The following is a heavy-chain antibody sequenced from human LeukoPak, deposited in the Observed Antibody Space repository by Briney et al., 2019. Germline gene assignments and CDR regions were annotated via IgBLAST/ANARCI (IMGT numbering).Heavy chain of an antibody. J-gene: IGHJ3*02. Sequence: SETLSLTCTVSGGSISSGGYYWSWIRQNPGKGLESIGYIYYSGSTYYNPSLKSRVTISVDTSKNQFSLKLSSVTAADTAVYYCARGMTTMDDAFDIWGQGTMVSVSS. CDR3: ARGMTTMDDAFDI. CDR2: IYYSGST. V-gene: IGHV4-31*03. CDR1: GGSISSGGYY. D-gene: IGHD4-11*01.